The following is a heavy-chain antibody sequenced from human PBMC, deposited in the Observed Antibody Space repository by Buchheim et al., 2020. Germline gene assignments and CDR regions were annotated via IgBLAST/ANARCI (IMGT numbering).Heavy chain of an antibody. V-gene: IGHV3-7*01. J-gene: IGHJ5*02. Sequence: EVQLVESGGGLVQPGGSLRLSCAASGFTFSSYWMSWVRQAPGKGLEWVANINEVGSEKYYVDSVKGRITISRDNAKNSLYLQMNSLGAEDTAVYYCARGDKVGSVDPWGQGTL. CDR2: INEVGSEK. CDR1: GFTFSSYW. CDR3: ARGDKVGSVDP. D-gene: IGHD3-10*01.